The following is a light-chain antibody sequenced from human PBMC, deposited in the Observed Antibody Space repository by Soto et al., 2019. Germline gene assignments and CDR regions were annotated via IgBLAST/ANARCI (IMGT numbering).Light chain of an antibody. V-gene: IGLV3-21*02. J-gene: IGLJ1*01. CDR2: DDS. Sequence: SYELTQSPSVSVAPGQTARLTCGGNNIGSKNVHWYQQKPGQAPVLVVYDDSDRPSGIPERFSGSNSGNTATLTISRVEAGDEADYYCQVWDNGSDGGVFGTGTKLTVL. CDR3: QVWDNGSDGGV. CDR1: NIGSKN.